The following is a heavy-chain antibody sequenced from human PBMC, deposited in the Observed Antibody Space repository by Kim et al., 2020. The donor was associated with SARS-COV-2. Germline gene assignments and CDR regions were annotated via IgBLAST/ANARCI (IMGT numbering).Heavy chain of an antibody. CDR1: GFTFSSYS. J-gene: IGHJ4*02. Sequence: GGSLRLSCAASGFTFSSYSMNWVRQAPGKGLEWVSSISSSSSYIYYADSVKGRFTISRDNAKNSLYLQMNSLRAEDTAVYYCAREGWELLNIDYWGQGTLVTVSS. D-gene: IGHD1-26*01. CDR2: ISSSSSYI. CDR3: AREGWELLNIDY. V-gene: IGHV3-21*01.